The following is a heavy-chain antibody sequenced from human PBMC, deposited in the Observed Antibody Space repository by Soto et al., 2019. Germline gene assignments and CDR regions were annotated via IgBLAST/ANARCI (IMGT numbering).Heavy chain of an antibody. J-gene: IGHJ4*02. CDR1: GFTFSSYS. Sequence: PGGSLRLSCLPSGFTFSSYSMVWVRQAPGKGLEWVSYIFVTSATIYYADSVKGRFTVSRDNAQNSVFLLLNSLRAEDTAVYYCARDKDWAFDYWGQGTLVTVSS. V-gene: IGHV3-48*04. CDR2: IFVTSATI. D-gene: IGHD3-9*01. CDR3: ARDKDWAFDY.